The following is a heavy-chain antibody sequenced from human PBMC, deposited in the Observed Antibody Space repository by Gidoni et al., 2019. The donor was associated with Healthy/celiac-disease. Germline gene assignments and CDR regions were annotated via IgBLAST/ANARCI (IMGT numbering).Heavy chain of an antibody. CDR3: AHTFRQLGPNWFDP. CDR2: SYWNDEK. CDR1: GCSLSTSGVG. Sequence: QITLKESGPTLVKPTQTLTLTCTFSGCSLSTSGVGVGWIRQPPGKALEWLARSYWNDEKRYSPSLKSRLTITKDTSKNQGVLTMTNMDPVDTATYYCAHTFRQLGPNWFDPWGQGTLVTVSS. J-gene: IGHJ5*02. V-gene: IGHV2-5*01. D-gene: IGHD6-13*01.